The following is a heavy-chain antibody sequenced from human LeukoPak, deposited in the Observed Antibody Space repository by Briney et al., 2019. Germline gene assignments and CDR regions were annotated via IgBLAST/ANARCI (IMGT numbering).Heavy chain of an antibody. J-gene: IGHJ3*02. CDR1: GFTLSSYA. Sequence: GGSLRLSCAASGFTLSSYAMSWVRQAPGKGLEWVSAISGSGGSTYYADSVKGRFTISRDNSKNTLYLQMNSLRAEDTAVYYCAKDLRITMVRGAFDIWGQGTMVTVSS. V-gene: IGHV3-23*01. CDR3: AKDLRITMVRGAFDI. D-gene: IGHD3-10*01. CDR2: ISGSGGST.